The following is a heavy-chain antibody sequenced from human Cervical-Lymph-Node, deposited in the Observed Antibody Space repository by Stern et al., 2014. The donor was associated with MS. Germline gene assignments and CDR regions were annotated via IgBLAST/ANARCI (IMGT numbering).Heavy chain of an antibody. CDR2: IWYDGSNK. Sequence: VQLEESGGGVVQPGRSLRLACAASGFTFSSYGMHWVRLAPDTGLEWVAVIWYDGSNKYYADSVKGRFTISRDNSKNTLYLQMNSLRAEDTAVYYCARDSSKGGSNYWGQGTLVTVSS. V-gene: IGHV3-33*01. D-gene: IGHD2-2*01. J-gene: IGHJ4*02. CDR3: ARDSSKGGSNY. CDR1: GFTFSSYG.